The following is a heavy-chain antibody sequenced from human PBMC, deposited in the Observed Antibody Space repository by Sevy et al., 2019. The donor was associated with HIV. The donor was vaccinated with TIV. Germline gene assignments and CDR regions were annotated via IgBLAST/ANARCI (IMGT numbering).Heavy chain of an antibody. CDR3: ARRNDFDI. J-gene: IGHJ3*02. CDR1: GGSINSYH. CDR2: VYYTWGT. Sequence: SETLSLTCTVSGGSINSYHWNWIRQPPGKGLEWIGYVYYTWGTNYNPSLKNRVTISVDRTKNQFSLKLTSVTAADTAGYYCARRNDFDIWGQGTMVTVSS. V-gene: IGHV4-59*08.